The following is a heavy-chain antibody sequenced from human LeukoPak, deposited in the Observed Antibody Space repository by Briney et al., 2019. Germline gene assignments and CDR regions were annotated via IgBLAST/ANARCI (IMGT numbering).Heavy chain of an antibody. D-gene: IGHD3-10*01. CDR1: GVTLSPYG. CDR2: ISYEGGTQ. V-gene: IGHV3-30*18. J-gene: IGHJ5*02. CDR3: AKEGTPHVSTWYDL. Sequence: PGMSLRLSCAASGVTLSPYGMHWVRQAPGKGLEWVAVISYEGGTQHYADSVKGRFIISRDNPRNTLYLQMYILRTEDTAVYYCAKEGTPHVSTWYDLWGQGTQVIVSS.